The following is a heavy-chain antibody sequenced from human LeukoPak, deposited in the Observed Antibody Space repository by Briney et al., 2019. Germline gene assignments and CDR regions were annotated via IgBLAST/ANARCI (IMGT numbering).Heavy chain of an antibody. CDR1: GGSISSGGYS. Sequence: PSQTLSLTCAVSGGSISSGGYSWRWIRQPPGRGLEWIAYIYNSGSTYYNPSLKSRVTISVDRSKNQFSLKLSSVTAADTAVYYCARDRASYGSGSYYSFGWFDPWGQGTLVTVSS. CDR2: IYNSGST. J-gene: IGHJ5*02. CDR3: ARDRASYGSGSYYSFGWFDP. D-gene: IGHD3-10*01. V-gene: IGHV4-30-2*01.